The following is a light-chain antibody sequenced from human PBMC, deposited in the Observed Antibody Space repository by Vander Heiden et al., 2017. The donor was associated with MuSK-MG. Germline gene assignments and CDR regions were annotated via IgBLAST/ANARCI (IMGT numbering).Light chain of an antibody. CDR1: QNVGTD. Sequence: DIVLTQSPGTLTLSPGERATLFCRASQNVGTDFAWYQQRLGQAPRLLICDASNRATGIPARFSGSGSGTDFTLTIDSLEPEDFALYYCQQRDKWPLTFGGGTKLEIK. V-gene: IGKV3-11*01. CDR3: QQRDKWPLT. J-gene: IGKJ4*01. CDR2: DAS.